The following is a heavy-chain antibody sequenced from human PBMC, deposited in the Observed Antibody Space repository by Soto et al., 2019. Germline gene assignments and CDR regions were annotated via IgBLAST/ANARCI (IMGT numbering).Heavy chain of an antibody. Sequence: QGQLQQSGPGLVKPSQTLSLTCAISGDSVSSDITSWTWIRQSPSRGLEWLGRTYYRSKWFHDYAASVKSRITINPDTSKNQFCLKLISSTPEDSAVYYCASGKALDVWGQGTVVTVYS. D-gene: IGHD1-26*01. CDR3: ASGKALDV. V-gene: IGHV6-1*01. CDR1: GDSVSSDITS. CDR2: TYYRSKWFH. J-gene: IGHJ3*01.